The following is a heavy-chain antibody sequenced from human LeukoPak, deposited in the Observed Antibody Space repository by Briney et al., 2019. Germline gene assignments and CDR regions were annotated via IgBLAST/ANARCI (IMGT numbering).Heavy chain of an antibody. V-gene: IGHV3-7*01. J-gene: IGHJ4*02. CDR1: GFTFSSYW. Sequence: GGSLRLSCAASGFTFSSYWMSWVRQAPGKGLEWVANIKQDGSEKYYVDSVKGRFTISRDNARSSLYLQMNSLRVEATAVYYCARVQGSSGPGIFEYWGQGTLVPVSS. CDR3: ARVQGSSGPGIFEY. D-gene: IGHD6-19*01. CDR2: IKQDGSEK.